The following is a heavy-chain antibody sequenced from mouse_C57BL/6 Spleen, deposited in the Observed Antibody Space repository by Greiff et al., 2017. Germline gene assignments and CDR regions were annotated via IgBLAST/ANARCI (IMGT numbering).Heavy chain of an antibody. CDR3: ARWAVVTTVVAEAY. D-gene: IGHD1-1*01. J-gene: IGHJ3*01. CDR1: GYAFSSSW. V-gene: IGHV1-82*01. CDR2: IYPGDGDT. Sequence: VKLMESGPELVKPGASVKISCKASGYAFSSSWMNWVKQRPGKGLEWIGRIYPGDGDTNYNGKFKGKATLTADKSSSTAYMQLSSLTSEDSAVXFCARWAVVTTVVAEAYWGQGTLVTVSA.